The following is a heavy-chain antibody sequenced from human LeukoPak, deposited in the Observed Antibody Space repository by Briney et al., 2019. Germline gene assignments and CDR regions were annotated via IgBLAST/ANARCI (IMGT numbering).Heavy chain of an antibody. J-gene: IGHJ4*02. CDR3: ARDWVVGVVVVAAGY. Sequence: GASVKVSCKASGYPFTSYGISWVRQAPGQGLEWMGWISTYNGNTNYAQKFQDRVTMTTDTSTITAYMELKSLRSDDTAVYYCARDWVVGVVVVAAGYWGQGTLVTVSS. D-gene: IGHD2-15*01. CDR1: GYPFTSYG. V-gene: IGHV1-18*01. CDR2: ISTYNGNT.